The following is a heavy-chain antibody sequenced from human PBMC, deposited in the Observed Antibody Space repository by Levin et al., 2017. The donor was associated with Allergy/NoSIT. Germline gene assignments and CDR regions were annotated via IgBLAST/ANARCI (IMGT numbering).Heavy chain of an antibody. CDR3: ASSGGSGAYIYYFYAMDV. D-gene: IGHD3-10*01. CDR2: ISFDGSNK. J-gene: IGHJ6*02. CDR1: GFTFSSYA. V-gene: IGHV3-33*05. Sequence: GESLKISCAASGFTFSSYAMHWVRQAPGKGLEWVSTISFDGSNKFYGDSVKGRFTISRDNSKGILSLQMNSLRVEDTAVYYCASSGGSGAYIYYFYAMDVWGQGTTVTVSS.